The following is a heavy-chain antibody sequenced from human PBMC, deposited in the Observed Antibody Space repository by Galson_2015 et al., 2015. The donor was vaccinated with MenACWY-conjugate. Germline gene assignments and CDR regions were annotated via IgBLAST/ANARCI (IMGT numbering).Heavy chain of an antibody. J-gene: IGHJ4*02. CDR1: GGSISSNNYY. CDR2: IYYSGST. CDR3: ARQGRSGSYHSPFDY. D-gene: IGHD1-26*01. Sequence: LSLTCSVSGGSISSNNYYWGWIRQPPGKGLEWIGTIYYSGSTYYNPSLNSRVTISVDTSKIQFSLKLSSVTAADTAIYYCARQGRSGSYHSPFDYWGRGTLVTVSS. V-gene: IGHV4-39*01.